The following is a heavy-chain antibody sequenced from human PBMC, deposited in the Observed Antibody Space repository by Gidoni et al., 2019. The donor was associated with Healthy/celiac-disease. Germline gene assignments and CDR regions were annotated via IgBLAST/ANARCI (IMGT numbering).Heavy chain of an antibody. V-gene: IGHV1-3*01. CDR3: AREDFWNAFDI. D-gene: IGHD3-3*01. Sequence: QVQLVQSGAEVKKHGASVKVSCKASGYTFTSYAMQWVRQAPGQRLEWMGWINAGNGNTKYSQKFQGRVTITRDTSASTAYMELSSLRSEDTAVYYCAREDFWNAFDIWGQGTMVTVSS. CDR2: INAGNGNT. CDR1: GYTFTSYA. J-gene: IGHJ3*02.